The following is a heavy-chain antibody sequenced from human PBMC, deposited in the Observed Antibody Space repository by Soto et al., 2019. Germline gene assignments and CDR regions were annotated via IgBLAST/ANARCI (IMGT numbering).Heavy chain of an antibody. CDR3: ARVDYYDSSGYYYFDY. V-gene: IGHV4-31*03. CDR1: GGSISSGGSGGYY. CDR2: IYYSGIT. D-gene: IGHD3-22*01. J-gene: IGHJ4*02. Sequence: SETLSLTCTVSGGSISSGGSGGYYWSWIRQYPGKGLEWIGYIYYSGITYYNPSLKSRVTISLDTSKNQFSLKLSSVTAADTAVYYCARVDYYDSSGYYYFDYWGQGTLVTVSS.